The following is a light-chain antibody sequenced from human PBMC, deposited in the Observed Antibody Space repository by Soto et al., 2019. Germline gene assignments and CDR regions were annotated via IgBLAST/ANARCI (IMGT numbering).Light chain of an antibody. CDR3: CSYADSTTVV. V-gene: IGLV2-23*01. Sequence: QSALTQPASVSGAPGQSITISCTGAGRTFNLVSWYQQIPGKAPKLMIYADSQRPSGVSNRFSASKSGSTASLTISDLQVEDEADYLCCSYADSTTVVFGGGTQLTVL. CDR1: GRTFNL. CDR2: ADS. J-gene: IGLJ3*02.